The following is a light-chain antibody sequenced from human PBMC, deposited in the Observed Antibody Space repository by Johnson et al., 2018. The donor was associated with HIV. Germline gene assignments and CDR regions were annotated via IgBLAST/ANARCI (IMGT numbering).Light chain of an antibody. J-gene: IGLJ1*01. Sequence: QSVLTQPPSVSAAPGQKVTISCSGSSSNIGNNYVSWYKQFPGTAPKLLMYENNKRPSGIPDRFSGSKSGTSATLGITGLQTGDEADYYCGTWDTSLNAYVFGTGTKVTVL. CDR3: GTWDTSLNAYV. V-gene: IGLV1-51*02. CDR2: ENN. CDR1: SSNIGNNY.